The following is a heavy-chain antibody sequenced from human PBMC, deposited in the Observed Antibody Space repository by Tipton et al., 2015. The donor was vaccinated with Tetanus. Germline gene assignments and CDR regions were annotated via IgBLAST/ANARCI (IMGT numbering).Heavy chain of an antibody. Sequence: TLSLTCTVSGGSMNSYYWSWIRQPPGKGLEWIGYIYYTGSTNYNPSLKSGVTISLDTSKNQFSLKLTSVSAADTAVYYCARGWGSSWYYFDYWGQGILVPVSS. CDR1: GGSMNSYY. CDR2: IYYTGST. V-gene: IGHV4-59*01. D-gene: IGHD6-13*01. CDR3: ARGWGSSWYYFDY. J-gene: IGHJ4*02.